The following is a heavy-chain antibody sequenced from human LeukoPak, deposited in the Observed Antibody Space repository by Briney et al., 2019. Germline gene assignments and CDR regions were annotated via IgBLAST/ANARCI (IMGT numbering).Heavy chain of an antibody. Sequence: GGSLRLSCAASGFTFSSYWMSWVRQAPGKGLEWVADIKRDGSEKYYADSVKGRFTISRDNAKTSLYRQMNSLRAEDTAVYYCARDIGGWFDPWGQGTLVTVSS. CDR2: IKRDGSEK. D-gene: IGHD4-23*01. CDR3: ARDIGGWFDP. CDR1: GFTFSSYW. J-gene: IGHJ5*02. V-gene: IGHV3-7*01.